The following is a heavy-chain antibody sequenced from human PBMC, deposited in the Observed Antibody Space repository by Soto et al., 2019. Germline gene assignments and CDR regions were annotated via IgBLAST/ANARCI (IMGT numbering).Heavy chain of an antibody. J-gene: IGHJ3*02. CDR1: GFTFSSYW. V-gene: IGHV3-7*03. CDR2: IKQDGSET. CDR3: AKDRELLRSSDAFDI. D-gene: IGHD1-26*01. Sequence: PGGSLRLSCAASGFTFSSYWMSWVRQAPGKGLEWVANIKQDGSETYYVDSLKGRFTISRDNSKNTLYLQMNSLRAEDTAVYYCAKDRELLRSSDAFDIWGQGTMVTVSS.